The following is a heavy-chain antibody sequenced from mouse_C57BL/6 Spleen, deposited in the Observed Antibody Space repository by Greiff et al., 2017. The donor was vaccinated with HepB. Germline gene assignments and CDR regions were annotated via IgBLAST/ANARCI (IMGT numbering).Heavy chain of an antibody. V-gene: IGHV1-62-2*01. J-gene: IGHJ1*03. CDR1: GYTFTEYT. D-gene: IGHD1-1*01. Sequence: VKLQQSGAELVKPGASVKLSCKASGYTFTEYTIHWVKQRSGQGLEWIGWFYPGSGSIKYNEKFKDKATLTADKSSSTVYMELSRLTSEDSAVYFCARHEEGYGSSSYWYFDVWGTGTTVTVSS. CDR2: FYPGSGSI. CDR3: ARHEEGYGSSSYWYFDV.